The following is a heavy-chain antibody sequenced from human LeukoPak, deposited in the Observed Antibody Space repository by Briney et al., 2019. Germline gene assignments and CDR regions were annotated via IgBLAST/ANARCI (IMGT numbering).Heavy chain of an antibody. V-gene: IGHV3-23*01. CDR1: GFTFSSYG. D-gene: IGHD1-14*01. CDR3: ATRNYFHNLDY. J-gene: IGHJ4*02. Sequence: GGSLRLSCAASGFTFSSYGMSWVRQAPGKGLEWVSAISGSGGSTYYADSVKGRFTISRDNSKNTLYLQMNSLRAEDTAVYYCATRNYFHNLDYWGQGTLVTVSS. CDR2: ISGSGGST.